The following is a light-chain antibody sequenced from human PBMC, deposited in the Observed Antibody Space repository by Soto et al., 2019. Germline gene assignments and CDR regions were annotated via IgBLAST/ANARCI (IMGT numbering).Light chain of an antibody. CDR2: TTS. V-gene: IGKV1-39*01. Sequence: DIQLTQSPSSLSASVVDRVTITCRASQGISSYLNWYQQKPGKAPKVLIYTTSTLQSGVPSRFSGSGSGTDFTLTISSLQPEDFATYFCQQSHRTPLTFGRGTRLEIK. CDR1: QGISSY. CDR3: QQSHRTPLT. J-gene: IGKJ5*01.